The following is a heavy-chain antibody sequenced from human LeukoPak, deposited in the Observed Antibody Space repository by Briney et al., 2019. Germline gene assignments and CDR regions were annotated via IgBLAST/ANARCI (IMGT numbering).Heavy chain of an antibody. D-gene: IGHD4/OR15-4a*01. Sequence: ASVKVSCKASGYTFTSYGISWVRQAPGQGLEWMGWISVYNGNTNYAQKLRGRVTMTTDTSTSTAYMELRSLRSDDTAVYYCARDPDGARDFDYWGQGTLVTVFS. CDR3: ARDPDGARDFDY. CDR1: GYTFTSYG. CDR2: ISVYNGNT. V-gene: IGHV1-18*01. J-gene: IGHJ4*02.